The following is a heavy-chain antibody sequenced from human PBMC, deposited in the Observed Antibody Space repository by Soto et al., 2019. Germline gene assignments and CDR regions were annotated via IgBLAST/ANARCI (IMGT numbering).Heavy chain of an antibody. CDR1: GFSLSNAGMG. V-gene: IGHV2-26*01. CDR2: IFSNDEK. CDR3: AQTDDGGRSRTPAGWFDA. D-gene: IGHD2-15*01. Sequence: QVTLKESGPVLVKPTETLTLTCTVSGFSLSNAGMGVSWIRQPPGKALEWLAHIFSNDEKRFSTSLKNRLTSSKDTSNSQVVLIMTNMDPVDTATYYCAQTDDGGRSRTPAGWFDAWGQGTLVTVSS. J-gene: IGHJ5*02.